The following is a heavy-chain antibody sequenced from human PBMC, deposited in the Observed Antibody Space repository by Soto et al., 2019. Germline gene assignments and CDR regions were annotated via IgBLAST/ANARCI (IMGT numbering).Heavy chain of an antibody. Sequence: PGGSLRLSCAASAFTFSSYGMNWVRQAPGKGLEWVAVISYDGSNKYYADSVKGRFTISRDNSKNTLYLQMNSLRAEDTAVYYCARDFYYDTRRYGMDVWGQGTTVTVSS. CDR2: ISYDGSNK. CDR1: AFTFSSYG. J-gene: IGHJ6*02. CDR3: ARDFYYDTRRYGMDV. V-gene: IGHV3-30*19. D-gene: IGHD3-3*01.